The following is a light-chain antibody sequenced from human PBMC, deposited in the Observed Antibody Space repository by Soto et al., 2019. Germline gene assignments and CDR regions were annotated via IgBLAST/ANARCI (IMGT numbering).Light chain of an antibody. CDR2: GAS. J-gene: IGKJ5*01. CDR3: QQYGSSIT. V-gene: IGKV3-20*01. Sequence: EIVMTQSPATLSVSPGERATLSCRASQSVSSSYLAWYQQKPGQAPRLLIYGASSRATGIPDRFSGSGSGTDFTLTISRLEPEDFAVYYCQQYGSSITFGQGTRREI. CDR1: QSVSSSY.